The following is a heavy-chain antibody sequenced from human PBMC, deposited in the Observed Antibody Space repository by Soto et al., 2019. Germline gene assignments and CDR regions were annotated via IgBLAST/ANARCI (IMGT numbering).Heavy chain of an antibody. CDR2: MSNDGSST. CDR1: GFTFLSYW. CDR3: AGGNSEPYYRGPEY. D-gene: IGHD1-26*01. J-gene: IGHJ4*02. V-gene: IGHV3-74*01. Sequence: EVQLVESGGGLVQPGGSLRLSCAGSGFTFLSYWMHLVRQAPVKGTVWVSRMSNDGSSTTYQDSVKGRFIISRDNGQNRVFLQMYSLRAGDTAVYYCAGGNSEPYYRGPEYWGQGTMVPVSS.